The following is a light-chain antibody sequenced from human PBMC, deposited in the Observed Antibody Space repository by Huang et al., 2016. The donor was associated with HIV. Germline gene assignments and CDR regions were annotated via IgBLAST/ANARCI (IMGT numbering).Light chain of an antibody. Sequence: DIVMTQSPESLAVSLGETGTIHFKSSQSVLFSSNNRSYLAWFQQKPTQLPKLLIYWASARESGVPDRFSGSGSGTDFTLTISSLQAEDVAVYYCQQYYNSPHTFGQGTKLEIK. V-gene: IGKV4-1*01. CDR3: QQYYNSPHT. J-gene: IGKJ2*01. CDR1: QSVLFSSNNRSY. CDR2: WAS.